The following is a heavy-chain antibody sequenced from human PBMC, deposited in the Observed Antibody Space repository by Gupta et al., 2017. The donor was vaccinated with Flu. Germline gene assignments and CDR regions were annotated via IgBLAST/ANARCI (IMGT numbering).Heavy chain of an antibody. CDR1: GGTLSTYA. Sequence: QVQLVQSGAEVKKPGSSVKVSCKASGGTLSTYAISWVRQAPGQGLEWMGRINPLYGTTNYAQKFEGRLTISADESTSTTYMDLSSLRYEDAATYFCACTSTTGRDPFEPWGQGTLVIVSS. D-gene: IGHD2-2*01. CDR2: INPLYGTT. J-gene: IGHJ5*02. V-gene: IGHV1-69*18. CDR3: ACTSTTGRDPFEP.